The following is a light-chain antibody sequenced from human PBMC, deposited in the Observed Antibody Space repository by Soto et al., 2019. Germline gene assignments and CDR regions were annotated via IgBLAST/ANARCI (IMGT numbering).Light chain of an antibody. CDR3: QSYDSSLSGYV. CDR1: SSNIGAGYE. Sequence: QSVLTQPPSVSEAPGQRVTISCTGSSSNIGAGYEAHWYQQVPGTAPKLLIYENNNRPSGVPDRFSGPKSGTSASLAITGLQAEDEADYYCQSYDSSLSGYVFGTGNKVTVL. J-gene: IGLJ1*01. CDR2: ENN. V-gene: IGLV1-40*01.